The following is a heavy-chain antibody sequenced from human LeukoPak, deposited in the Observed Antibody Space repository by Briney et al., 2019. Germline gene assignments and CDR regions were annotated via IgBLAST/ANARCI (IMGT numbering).Heavy chain of an antibody. D-gene: IGHD3-3*01. CDR1: GGSISSSSFY. Sequence: SETLSLTCTVSGGSISSSSFYWGWIRQSPGKGLEWIGSVHYSGSISYNPSLRSRVTISADTSKNQLSLEVTSVTAADTAVYYCAREGWIFGVVFGYMDVWGKGTTVTVSS. CDR3: AREGWIFGVVFGYMDV. V-gene: IGHV4-39*07. CDR2: VHYSGSI. J-gene: IGHJ6*03.